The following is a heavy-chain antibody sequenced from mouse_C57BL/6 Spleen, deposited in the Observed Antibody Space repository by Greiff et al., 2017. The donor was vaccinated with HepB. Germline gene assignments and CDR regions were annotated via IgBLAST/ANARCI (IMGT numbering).Heavy chain of an antibody. J-gene: IGHJ1*03. Sequence: VQLQQSGAELVRPGASVTLSCKASGYTFTDYEMHWVKQTPVHGLEWIGAIDPETGGTAYNQKFKGKAILTADTSSSTAYMELRSLTSEDSAVYYCTRRMIYYYGSNGPWYFDVWGTGTTVTVSS. CDR1: GYTFTDYE. CDR2: IDPETGGT. V-gene: IGHV1-15*01. CDR3: TRRMIYYYGSNGPWYFDV. D-gene: IGHD1-1*01.